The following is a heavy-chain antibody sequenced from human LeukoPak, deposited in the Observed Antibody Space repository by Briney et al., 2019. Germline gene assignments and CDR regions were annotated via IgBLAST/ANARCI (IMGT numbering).Heavy chain of an antibody. CDR1: GGSVSSSSYY. V-gene: IGHV4-39*01. Sequence: SETLSLTCTVSGGSVSSSSYYWGWIRQPPGKGLEWIGSIYYSGSTYYNPSLKSRVTISVDTSKNQFSLKLSSVTAADTAVYYCARLRIVGATTIDYWGQGTLVTVSS. J-gene: IGHJ4*02. D-gene: IGHD1-26*01. CDR2: IYYSGST. CDR3: ARLRIVGATTIDY.